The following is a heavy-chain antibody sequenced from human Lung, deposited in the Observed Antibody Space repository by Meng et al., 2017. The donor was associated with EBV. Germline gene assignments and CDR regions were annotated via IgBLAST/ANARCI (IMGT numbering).Heavy chain of an antibody. CDR2: IDPNTGNP. V-gene: IGHV7-4-1*02. Sequence: QLVQSGAEVKRPGASVKVSCKASGYTFTHYPIHWVRQAPGQGPDWMGWIDPNTGNPTYDQGFTGRFVFSLDTSVSTAYLQINSLRADDTAVYYCARDSPLDGYSLLDYWGQGTLVTVSS. D-gene: IGHD5-24*01. J-gene: IGHJ4*02. CDR1: GYTFTHYP. CDR3: ARDSPLDGYSLLDY.